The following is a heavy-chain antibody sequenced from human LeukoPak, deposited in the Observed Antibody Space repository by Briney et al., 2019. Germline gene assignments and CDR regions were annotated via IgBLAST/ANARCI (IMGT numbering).Heavy chain of an antibody. V-gene: IGHV3-64*01. CDR2: ISSNGGST. Sequence: PGGSLRLSCAASGFTFSSYAMHWVRQAPGKGLEYVSAISSNGGSTYYANSVKGRFTISRDNSKNTLYLQMGSLRAEDMAVYYCARVVGYSSGQKYYYYYMDVWGKGTTVTVSS. CDR1: GFTFSSYA. J-gene: IGHJ6*03. D-gene: IGHD6-19*01. CDR3: ARVVGYSSGQKYYYYYMDV.